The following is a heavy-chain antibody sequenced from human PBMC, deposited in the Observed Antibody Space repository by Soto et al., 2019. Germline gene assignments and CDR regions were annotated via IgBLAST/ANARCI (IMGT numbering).Heavy chain of an antibody. CDR2: IYYSGST. Sequence: PSETLSLTCTVSVGSFSSCSYYWSWILHPPGKGLEWIGYIYYSGSTNYNPSLKSRVTISVDTSKNQFSLKLSSVTAADTAVYYCASSPYYSYPLDYWGQGTLVTVSS. J-gene: IGHJ4*02. D-gene: IGHD3-10*01. CDR1: VGSFSSCSYY. V-gene: IGHV4-61*01. CDR3: ASSPYYSYPLDY.